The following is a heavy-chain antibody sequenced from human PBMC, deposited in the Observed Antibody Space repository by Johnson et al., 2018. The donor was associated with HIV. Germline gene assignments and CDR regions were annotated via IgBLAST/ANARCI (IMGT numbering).Heavy chain of an antibody. J-gene: IGHJ3*02. CDR1: GFTFSSYG. D-gene: IGHD6-25*01. CDR2: IRYDGSNK. Sequence: QVQLVESGGGVVQPGGSLRLSCEASGFTFSSYGMHWVRQAPGKGLEWVAFIRYDGSNKYYADSVKGRFTISRDNYKNTLYLQMNSLRAEDTAVYYCVKDEIAAPLAFDIWGQGTMVTVSS. CDR3: VKDEIAAPLAFDI. V-gene: IGHV3-30*02.